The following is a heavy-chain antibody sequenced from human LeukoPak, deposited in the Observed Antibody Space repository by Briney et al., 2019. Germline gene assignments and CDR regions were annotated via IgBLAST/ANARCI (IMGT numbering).Heavy chain of an antibody. V-gene: IGHV3-48*01. J-gene: IGHJ5*02. CDR1: GFTFSSYS. Sequence: GGSLRLSCAASGFTFSSYSMNWVRQAPGKGLEWVSYISRSSSTIYYADSVKGRFTISRDNAKNSLYLQMNSLRAEDTAVYYCARSHVLRFLEWFPNYNWFDPWGQGTLVTVSS. D-gene: IGHD3-3*01. CDR3: ARSHVLRFLEWFPNYNWFDP. CDR2: ISRSSSTI.